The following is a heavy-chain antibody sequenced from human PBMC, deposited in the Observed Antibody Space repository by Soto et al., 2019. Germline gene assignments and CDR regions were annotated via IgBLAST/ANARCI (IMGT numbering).Heavy chain of an antibody. Sequence: ASVKVSCKASGYTFTSYAMHWVRQAPGQRLEWMGWINAGNGNTKYSQKFQGRVTITRDTSASTAYMELSSLRSEDTAVYYCAIVLFADRIAAAGILGYWGQGTLVTVSS. V-gene: IGHV1-3*01. CDR3: AIVLFADRIAAAGILGY. D-gene: IGHD6-13*01. J-gene: IGHJ4*02. CDR1: GYTFTSYA. CDR2: INAGNGNT.